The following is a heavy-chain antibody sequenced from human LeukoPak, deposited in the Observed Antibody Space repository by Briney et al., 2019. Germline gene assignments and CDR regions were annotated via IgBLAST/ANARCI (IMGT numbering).Heavy chain of an antibody. D-gene: IGHD6-13*01. CDR1: GLTFSSFG. CDR2: IWYDGSNK. J-gene: IGHJ6*03. V-gene: IGHV3-33*06. Sequence: GGSLRLSCAASGLTFSSFGMHWVRQAPGKGLEWVAAIWYDGSNKYYGDSMKGRFTISRDNSKNTLYLEMNSLRAEDTAVYYCAKDKEQQLVYYYMDVWGKGTTVTVSS. CDR3: AKDKEQQLVYYYMDV.